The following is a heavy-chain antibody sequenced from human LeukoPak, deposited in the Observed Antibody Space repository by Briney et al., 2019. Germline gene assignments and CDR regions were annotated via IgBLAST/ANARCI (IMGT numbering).Heavy chain of an antibody. CDR2: ISWNSGFI. CDR3: ARVCGGSCYPVLDY. D-gene: IGHD2-15*01. V-gene: IGHV3-9*01. J-gene: IGHJ4*02. CDR1: GFTFDDYA. Sequence: GRSLRLSCAASGFTFDDYAMHWVRQAPGKGLEWVSGISWNSGFIGYADSVKGRFTISRDNAKNSLYLQMNSLRAEDTAVYYCARVCGGSCYPVLDYWGQGTLVTVSS.